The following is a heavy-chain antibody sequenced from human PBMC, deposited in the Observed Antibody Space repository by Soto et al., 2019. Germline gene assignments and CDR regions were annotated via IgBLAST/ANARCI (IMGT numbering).Heavy chain of an antibody. CDR2: ISYDGSNK. CDR3: AKGNGGSYYLGRCYYYGMDV. V-gene: IGHV3-30*18. CDR1: GFTFSSYG. J-gene: IGHJ6*02. Sequence: GGSLRLSCAASGFTFSSYGMHWVRQAPGKGLEWVAVISYDGSNKYYADSVKGRFTISRDNSKNTLYLQMNSLRAEDTAVYYCAKGNGGSYYLGRCYYYGMDVWGQGTTVTVSS. D-gene: IGHD2-15*01.